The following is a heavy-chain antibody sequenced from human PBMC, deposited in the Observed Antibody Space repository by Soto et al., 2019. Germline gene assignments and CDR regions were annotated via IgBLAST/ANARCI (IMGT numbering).Heavy chain of an antibody. CDR3: ARDPPGFHNAFDF. V-gene: IGHV6-1*01. Sequence: SQTLSLTCAISGDSVSSNGAAWNWIRQSPSRGLEWLGRTYYRSRWYSDYAPSVKSRITVNPDTSQNQFSLQLNSVTPEDTAINYCARDPPGFHNAFDFWGQGTLVTVSS. J-gene: IGHJ4*02. CDR1: GDSVSSNGAA. CDR2: TYYRSRWYS.